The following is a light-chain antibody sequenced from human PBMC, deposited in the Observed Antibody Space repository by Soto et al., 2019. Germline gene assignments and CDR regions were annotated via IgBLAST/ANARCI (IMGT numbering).Light chain of an antibody. CDR1: QGISTY. CDR3: QQLNSDWYA. J-gene: IGKJ2*01. Sequence: DIQLTQSPSFLSASVGDRVTITCRASQGISTYLAWYLQRPGKAPKLLIYGASTLQSGVPSRFSGSGSGTEFTLPISSLQPEDFGTYYCQQLNSDWYAFGQGTKLEIK. CDR2: GAS. V-gene: IGKV1-9*01.